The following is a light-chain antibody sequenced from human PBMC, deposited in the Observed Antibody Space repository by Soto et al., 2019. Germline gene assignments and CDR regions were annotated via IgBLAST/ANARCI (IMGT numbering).Light chain of an antibody. J-gene: IGKJ1*01. CDR3: QQHNDYWT. CDR2: EAS. CDR1: QGISGW. Sequence: DTQLTQSHSTLAASVGDRVTITFWASQGISGWLAWYQQKPGKAPRLLIYEASTLESGVPSRFSGSGSGTEFTLTISSLQPDDFATYFCQQHNDYWTFGQGTKVDTK. V-gene: IGKV1-5*01.